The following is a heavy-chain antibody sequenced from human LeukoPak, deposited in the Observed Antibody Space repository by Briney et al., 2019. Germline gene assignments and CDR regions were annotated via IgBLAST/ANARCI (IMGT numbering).Heavy chain of an antibody. V-gene: IGHV4-59*08. J-gene: IGHJ6*02. Sequence: SETLSLTCTVSGGSICSYYWSWIRQPPGKGLEWIGYIFYSGSTNYNPSLKSRVTISVDTSKNQFSLKLSSVTAADTAMYYCARHASSSSWYPYGMDVWGRGTTVTFSS. CDR3: ARHASSSSWYPYGMDV. CDR2: IFYSGST. CDR1: GGSICSYY. D-gene: IGHD6-13*01.